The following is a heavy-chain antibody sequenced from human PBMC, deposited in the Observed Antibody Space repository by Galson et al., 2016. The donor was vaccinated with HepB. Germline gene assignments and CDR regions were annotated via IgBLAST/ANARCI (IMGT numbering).Heavy chain of an antibody. J-gene: IGHJ6*02. V-gene: IGHV3-74*01. D-gene: IGHD1-26*01. CDR2: IDSDGITT. Sequence: SLRLSCAASGFTFSSYWMYWVRQAPGKGLVWVSRIDSDGITTAYADSVKGRFTISRDKAKNTLYLQMNSLSGEDTAVYYCATGGGRRSKYYGMDVWGHGTMVTVSS. CDR3: ATGGGRRSKYYGMDV. CDR1: GFTFSSYW.